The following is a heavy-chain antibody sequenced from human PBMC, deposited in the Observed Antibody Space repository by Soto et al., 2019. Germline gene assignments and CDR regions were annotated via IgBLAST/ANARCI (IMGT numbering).Heavy chain of an antibody. V-gene: IGHV4-39*01. CDR1: GGSISSSSYY. CDR3: VRTRAVWFDP. J-gene: IGHJ5*02. CDR2: IYYSGST. D-gene: IGHD6-19*01. Sequence: QLQLQESGPGLVKPSETLSLTCTVSGGSISSSSYYWGWIRQPPGKGLEWIGSIYYSGSTYYNPSIESPITISGDPSKTQVSLMLSSVTAAYVAVYFCVRTRAVWFDPWGQGILVSVSS.